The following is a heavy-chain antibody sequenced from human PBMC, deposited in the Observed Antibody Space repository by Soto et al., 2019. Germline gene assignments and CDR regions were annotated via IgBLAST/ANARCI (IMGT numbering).Heavy chain of an antibody. CDR3: VKDRMAYNSVWDPFHI. V-gene: IGHV3-23*01. Sequence: GWSLRVSCSASGFTFYSYAMSWGRQAPGKGLEWVSTIGSVGGDTYYADSVKGRFTISRDDSKNTLLLQMNSLRAEDTAVYYCVKDRMAYNSVWDPFHIWGQGTMVPV. CDR1: GFTFYSYA. CDR2: IGSVGGDT. J-gene: IGHJ3*02. D-gene: IGHD1-20*01.